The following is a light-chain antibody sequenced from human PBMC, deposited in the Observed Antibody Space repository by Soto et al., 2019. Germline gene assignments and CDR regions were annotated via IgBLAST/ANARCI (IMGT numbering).Light chain of an antibody. CDR2: GND. Sequence: QSVLTQPPSVSGAPGQGVTISCTGSSSNIGAGYDVHWYQQLPGAAPKLLIFGNDNRPSGVPDRFSGSRSGTSASLAITGLQAEDEADYYCQAYDYSLTASVFGGGTKLTVL. J-gene: IGLJ3*02. CDR3: QAYDYSLTASV. V-gene: IGLV1-40*01. CDR1: SSNIGAGYD.